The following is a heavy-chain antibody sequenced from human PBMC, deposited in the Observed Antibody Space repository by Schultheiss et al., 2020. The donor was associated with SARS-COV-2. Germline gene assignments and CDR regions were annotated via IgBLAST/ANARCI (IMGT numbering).Heavy chain of an antibody. CDR2: ISAYNGNT. Sequence: GESLKISCKASGYTFTSYGISWVRQAPGQGLEWMGWISAYNGNTNYAQKLQGRVTMTTDTSTSTAYMELRSLRSDDTAVYYCAREGERLLWFGESQTQWGQGTLVTVSS. CDR3: AREGERLLWFGESQTQ. V-gene: IGHV1-18*01. D-gene: IGHD3-10*01. J-gene: IGHJ4*02. CDR1: GYTFTSYG.